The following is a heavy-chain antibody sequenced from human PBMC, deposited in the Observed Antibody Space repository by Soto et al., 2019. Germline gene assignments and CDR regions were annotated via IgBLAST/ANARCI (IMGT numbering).Heavy chain of an antibody. V-gene: IGHV3-64*01. D-gene: IGHD3-16*01. Sequence: VQLVESGGGLVQPGGSLRLSCAASGFTFSSYAMHWVRQAPGKGLEYVSAISSNGGSTYYATSVKGRFTISRDNSKNTLYLQMGSLRAEDMAVYYCARVGESCCDFDYWGQGTLVTVS. CDR2: ISSNGGST. CDR3: ARVGESCCDFDY. J-gene: IGHJ4*02. CDR1: GFTFSSYA.